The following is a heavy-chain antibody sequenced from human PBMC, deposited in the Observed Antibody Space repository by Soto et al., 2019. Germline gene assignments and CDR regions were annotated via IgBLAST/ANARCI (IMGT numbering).Heavy chain of an antibody. Sequence: QVQLVQSGAEVKKPGSSVKVSCKASGGTFGSYAVNWVRQAPGQGLEWMGGIIPIFGTRKYAQKLRGRGTINADESTSTANMELSSLRSDDTAVYYCSVGILVAASPVAVEYWGQGTLVTVSS. CDR1: GGTFGSYA. V-gene: IGHV1-69*01. J-gene: IGHJ4*02. CDR2: IIPIFGTR. CDR3: SVGILVAASPVAVEY. D-gene: IGHD5-12*01.